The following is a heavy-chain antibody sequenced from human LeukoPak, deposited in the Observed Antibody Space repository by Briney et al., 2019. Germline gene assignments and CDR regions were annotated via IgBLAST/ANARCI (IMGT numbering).Heavy chain of an antibody. D-gene: IGHD3-22*01. Sequence: GGSLRLSCAASGFNFNAYWMNWVRQAPGKGLEWVSVIYSGGNTYYADSVKGRITISRDNSKNTLYLQMNSLRADDTAVYYCAKGIHYYDSSGYYYWGQGTLVTVSS. CDR3: AKGIHYYDSSGYYY. CDR1: GFNFNAYW. CDR2: IYSGGNT. J-gene: IGHJ4*02. V-gene: IGHV3-66*02.